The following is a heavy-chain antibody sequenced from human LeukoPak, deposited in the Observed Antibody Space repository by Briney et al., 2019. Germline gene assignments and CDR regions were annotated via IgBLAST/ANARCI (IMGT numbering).Heavy chain of an antibody. CDR3: ARGASYGWFDY. V-gene: IGHV4-30-4*01. D-gene: IGHD5-18*01. J-gene: IGHJ4*02. Sequence: SQTLSLTCTVSGGSISSGDYYWSWIRQPPGKGLEWIGYIYSSGSTYYNPSLESRVTISVDTSKNQFSLKLSSVTAADTAVYYCARGASYGWFDYWGQGTLVTVSS. CDR2: IYSSGST. CDR1: GGSISSGDYY.